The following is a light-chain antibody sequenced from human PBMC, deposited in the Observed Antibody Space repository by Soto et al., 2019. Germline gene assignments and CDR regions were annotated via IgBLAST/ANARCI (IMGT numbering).Light chain of an antibody. J-gene: IGLJ1*01. CDR2: EVS. Sequence: QSALTQPASVSGSPGQSIAIPCTGTSSDIGSYNYVSWYQQHPGKAPKLIIPEVSNRPSGISDHFSGSKSGNTASLTISGLQADDEADYYCSSHTTYSTRIFGTGTKVTVL. CDR1: SSDIGSYNY. CDR3: SSHTTYSTRI. V-gene: IGLV2-14*01.